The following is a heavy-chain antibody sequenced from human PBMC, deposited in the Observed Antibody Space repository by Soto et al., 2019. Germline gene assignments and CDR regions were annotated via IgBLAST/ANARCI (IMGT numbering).Heavy chain of an antibody. CDR3: ARAQGGLRFLEWSQHHSSWFDP. CDR2: INHSGST. J-gene: IGHJ5*02. Sequence: NPSETLSLTCAVYGGSFSGYYWSWIRQPPGKGLEWIGEINHSGSTNYNPSLKSRVTISVDTSKNQFSLKLSSVTAADTAVYYCARAQGGLRFLEWSQHHSSWFDPWGQGTLVTVSS. CDR1: GGSFSGYY. D-gene: IGHD3-3*01. V-gene: IGHV4-34*01.